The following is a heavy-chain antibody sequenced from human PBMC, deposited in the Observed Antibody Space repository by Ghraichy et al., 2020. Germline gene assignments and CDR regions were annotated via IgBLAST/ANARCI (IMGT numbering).Heavy chain of an antibody. Sequence: GGSLRLSCAASGFTFSSYAMSWVRQAPGKGLEWVSAISGSGGSTYYADSVKGRFTISRDNSKNTLYLQMNSLRAEDTAVYYCAKEPLDIAAAAPPGNNWFDPWGQGTLVTVSS. D-gene: IGHD6-13*01. V-gene: IGHV3-23*01. J-gene: IGHJ5*02. CDR1: GFTFSSYA. CDR2: ISGSGGST. CDR3: AKEPLDIAAAAPPGNNWFDP.